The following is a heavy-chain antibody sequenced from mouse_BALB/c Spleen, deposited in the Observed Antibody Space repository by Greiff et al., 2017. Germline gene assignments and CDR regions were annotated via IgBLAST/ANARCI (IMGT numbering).Heavy chain of an antibody. J-gene: IGHJ4*01. CDR3: ARRRYAMDY. CDR1: GYSITSDYA. Sequence: VQLQQSGPGLVKPSQSLSLTCTVTGYSITSDYAWNWIRQFPGNKLEWMGYISYSGSTSYNPSLKSRISITRDTSKNQFFLQLNSVTTEDTATYYCARRRYAMDYWGQGTSVTVSS. CDR2: ISYSGST. V-gene: IGHV3-2*02.